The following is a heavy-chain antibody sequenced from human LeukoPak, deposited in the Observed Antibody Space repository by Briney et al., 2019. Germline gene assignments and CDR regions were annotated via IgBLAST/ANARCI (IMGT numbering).Heavy chain of an antibody. Sequence: SETLSLTCTVSGGSISSYYWSWIRQPAGKGLEWIGRIYTSGSTNYNPSLKSRVTMSVDTSKNQFSLKLSSVTAADTAVYYCARMGVGYQLLISADYYYYMDVWGKGTTVTVSS. CDR3: ARMGVGYQLLISADYYYYMDV. D-gene: IGHD2-2*01. CDR2: IYTSGST. J-gene: IGHJ6*03. V-gene: IGHV4-4*07. CDR1: GGSISSYY.